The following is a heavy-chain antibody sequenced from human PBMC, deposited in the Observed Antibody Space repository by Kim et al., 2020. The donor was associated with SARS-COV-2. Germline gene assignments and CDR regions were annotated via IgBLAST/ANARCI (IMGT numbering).Heavy chain of an antibody. Sequence: ASVKVSCKASGYTFTSYGISWVRQAPGQGLEWMGWISAYNGNTNYAQKLQGRVTMTTDTSTSTAYMELRSLRSDDTAVYYCARDRGYYDSSGYADFDYWGQGTLVTVSS. CDR2: ISAYNGNT. D-gene: IGHD3-22*01. J-gene: IGHJ4*02. CDR3: ARDRGYYDSSGYADFDY. V-gene: IGHV1-18*01. CDR1: GYTFTSYG.